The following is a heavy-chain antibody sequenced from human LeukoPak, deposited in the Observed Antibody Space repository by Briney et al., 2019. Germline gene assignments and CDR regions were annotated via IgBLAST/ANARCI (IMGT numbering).Heavy chain of an antibody. CDR3: AREGAVAAFDY. J-gene: IGHJ4*02. Sequence: ASVKVSCKASGYTFTSYDIQWVRQATGQGLEWMGWINPNSGGTNYAQKFQGRVTITRDTSISTAYMELSRLRSDDTAVYYCAREGAVAAFDYWGQGTLVTVSS. V-gene: IGHV1-2*02. D-gene: IGHD6-19*01. CDR1: GYTFTSYD. CDR2: INPNSGGT.